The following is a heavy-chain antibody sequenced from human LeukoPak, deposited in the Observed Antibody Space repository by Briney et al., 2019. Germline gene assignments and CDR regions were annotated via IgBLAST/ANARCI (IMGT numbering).Heavy chain of an antibody. CDR3: ARADGLHIPPSR. V-gene: IGHV4-34*01. D-gene: IGHD3/OR15-3a*01. Sequence: KPSETLSLTCAVYGGSFSGYYWSLIRQPRGKGLEWIGEINHSGSTIYSPSLKSRVTISVDTSKNQFSLKLSSVTAADTAVYYCARADGLHIPPSRWGQGSLVTVSS. CDR1: GGSFSGYY. J-gene: IGHJ4*02. CDR2: INHSGST.